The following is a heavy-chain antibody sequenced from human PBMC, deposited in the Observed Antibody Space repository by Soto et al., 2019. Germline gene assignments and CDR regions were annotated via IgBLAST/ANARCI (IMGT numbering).Heavy chain of an antibody. CDR1: GFTFSSYA. Sequence: PGGSLRLSCAASGFTFSSYAMSWVRQAPGKGLEWVSVIYSGGSTYYADSVKGRFTISRDNSKNTLYLQMNSLRAEDTAVYYCARTPSRAYCGGDCYSRYGMDVWGQGTTVTVSS. D-gene: IGHD2-21*02. CDR2: IYSGGST. V-gene: IGHV3-66*01. J-gene: IGHJ6*02. CDR3: ARTPSRAYCGGDCYSRYGMDV.